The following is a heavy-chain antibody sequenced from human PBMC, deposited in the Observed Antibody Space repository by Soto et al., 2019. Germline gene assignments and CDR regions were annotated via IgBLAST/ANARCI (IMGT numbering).Heavy chain of an antibody. CDR2: ISSTGGSI. CDR1: GFTFRNFA. J-gene: IGHJ4*02. D-gene: IGHD5-12*01. CDR3: ARAASEMATTPHGY. Sequence: PGGSLRRSCAVSGFTFRNFAMNWVRHAPGKGLEWVSSISSTGGSIYYAESLKGRFTVSRDNAQNFLYLQMNRLRVEDTAVYYCARAASEMATTPHGYWGQGTLVTVSS. V-gene: IGHV3-21*06.